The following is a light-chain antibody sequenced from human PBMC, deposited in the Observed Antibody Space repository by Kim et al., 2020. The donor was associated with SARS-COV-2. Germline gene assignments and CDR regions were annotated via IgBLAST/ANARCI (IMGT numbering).Light chain of an antibody. CDR3: HQYNNWPLT. CDR2: DAS. Sequence: SMSPGERATLPCRAIQSVSSNLAGYQQKPGQAPRLLIYDASTRATGIPARFSGSGSGTQFTLTISSLQSEDFAVYYCHQYNNWPLTFGGGTKVEI. J-gene: IGKJ4*01. CDR1: QSVSSN. V-gene: IGKV3-15*01.